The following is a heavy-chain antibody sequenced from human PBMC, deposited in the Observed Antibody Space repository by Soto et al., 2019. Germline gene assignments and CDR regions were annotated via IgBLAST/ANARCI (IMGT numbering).Heavy chain of an antibody. J-gene: IGHJ4*02. Sequence: GGSLRLSCAASGFTFSSYWMSWARQAPGKGLERVANIKQDGSEKFYVDSVKGRFTISRDNAKNSLYLQMNSLCVEDTAVYYCARDRGIGFDYWGQGTLVTVSS. V-gene: IGHV3-7*01. CDR1: GFTFSSYW. D-gene: IGHD3-16*01. CDR2: IKQDGSEK. CDR3: ARDRGIGFDY.